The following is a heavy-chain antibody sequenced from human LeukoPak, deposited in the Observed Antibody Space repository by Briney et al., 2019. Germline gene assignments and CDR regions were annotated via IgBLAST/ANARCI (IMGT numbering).Heavy chain of an antibody. Sequence: GESLRISCKGSGSLFTSYWISWVRQLPGKGLEWMGRIDPSDSYTNYSPSFQGHVTISADKSISTAYLQWSSLKASDTAMYYCATGGEGVVTAYSGEYFQHWGQGTLVTVSS. CDR1: GSLFTSYW. CDR2: IDPSDSYT. D-gene: IGHD2-21*02. V-gene: IGHV5-10-1*01. J-gene: IGHJ1*01. CDR3: ATGGEGVVTAYSGEYFQH.